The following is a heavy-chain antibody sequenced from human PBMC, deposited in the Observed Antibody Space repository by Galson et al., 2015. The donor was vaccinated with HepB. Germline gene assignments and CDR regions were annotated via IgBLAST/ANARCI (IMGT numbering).Heavy chain of an antibody. D-gene: IGHD2-8*01. V-gene: IGHV3-30*18. CDR2: ISSGGGTQ. J-gene: IGHJ2*01. CDR1: GFTFSNHG. Sequence: SLRLSCAASGFTFSNHGIHWVRQAPGKGLEWVAVISSGGGTQYLADSVRGRVTLSRDNPKNTVYLQMNSLGAEDVAVYYCAKEIMVHAGDWYFDLWSRGPLVTVSS. CDR3: AKEIMVHAGDWYFDL.